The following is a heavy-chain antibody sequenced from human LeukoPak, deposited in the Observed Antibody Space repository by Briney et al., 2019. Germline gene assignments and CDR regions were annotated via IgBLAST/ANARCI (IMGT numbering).Heavy chain of an antibody. V-gene: IGHV3-21*01. Sequence: GGSLRLSCAASGFTFSSYSMNCARQAPGKGLEWVSSISSSSSYIYYADSVKGRFTISRDNAKNSLYLQMNSLRAEDTAVYDSARRSIAVVHAFDIWGQGTMVTVSS. J-gene: IGHJ3*02. CDR1: GFTFSSYS. D-gene: IGHD6-19*01. CDR3: ARRSIAVVHAFDI. CDR2: ISSSSSYI.